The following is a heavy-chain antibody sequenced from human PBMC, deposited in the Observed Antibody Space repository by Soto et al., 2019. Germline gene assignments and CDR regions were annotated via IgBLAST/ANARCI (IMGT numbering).Heavy chain of an antibody. CDR1: GFTFSNYN. CDR3: ARGPEMATVRNWFDP. CDR2: ISSSSSYI. D-gene: IGHD4-4*01. J-gene: IGHJ5*02. V-gene: IGHV3-21*01. Sequence: EVQLVESGGGLVKPGGSLRLSCAASGFTFSNYNMNWVRQAPGKGLEWVASISSSSSYIYYADSVKGRFTISRDNAKNSLYLQMNSQRAEDTAVYYCARGPEMATVRNWFDPWGQGTLVTVSS.